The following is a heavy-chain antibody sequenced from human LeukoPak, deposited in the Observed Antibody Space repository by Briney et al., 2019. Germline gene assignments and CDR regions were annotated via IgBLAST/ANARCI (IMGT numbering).Heavy chain of an antibody. J-gene: IGHJ4*02. CDR3: AKGRTGGDY. Sequence: SETLSLTCTVSGGSISSYYWSWIRQSPGKGLEWIGYIYYSGSTNYNPSLKSRVTISVDTSRNQFSLKLTSVTAADTAVYYCAKGRTGGDYWGQGTLVTVSS. V-gene: IGHV4-59*01. CDR1: GGSISSYY. D-gene: IGHD3-10*01. CDR2: IYYSGST.